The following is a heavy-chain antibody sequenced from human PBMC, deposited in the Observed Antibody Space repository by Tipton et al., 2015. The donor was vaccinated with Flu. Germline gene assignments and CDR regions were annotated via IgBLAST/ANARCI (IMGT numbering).Heavy chain of an antibody. CDR2: MYTSGTT. Sequence: TLSLTCTVSGGSISSSSYYWSWIRQPAGKGLEWIGRMYTSGTTYYNPSLKSRVTISVDSSKNEFSLTLASLTAADTAVYYCARDLWNDRRAYYYYGVDVWGQGTTVTVSS. CDR3: ARDLWNDRRAYYYYGVDV. CDR1: GGSISSSSYY. J-gene: IGHJ6*02. D-gene: IGHD1-1*01. V-gene: IGHV4-61*02.